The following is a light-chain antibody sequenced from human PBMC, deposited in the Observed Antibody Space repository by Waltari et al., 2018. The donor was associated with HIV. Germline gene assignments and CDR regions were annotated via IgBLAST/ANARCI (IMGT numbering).Light chain of an antibody. Sequence: QSVLTQAPSVSGAPGQRVTISCTGIRSNFGTGYDVQWYQQLPGTAPKLLIYANNQRPSGVPARFSGSKSATSASLVITGLQAEDEADYYCQSYDSSLNGHVVFGGGTKVTVL. CDR1: RSNFGTGYD. CDR3: QSYDSSLNGHVV. J-gene: IGLJ2*01. V-gene: IGLV1-40*01. CDR2: ANN.